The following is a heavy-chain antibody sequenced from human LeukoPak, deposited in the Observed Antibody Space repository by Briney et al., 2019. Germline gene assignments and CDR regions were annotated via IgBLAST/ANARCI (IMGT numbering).Heavy chain of an antibody. CDR1: GFTFSGYA. CDR2: ISRSGDNT. CDR3: AKAGANWFDP. J-gene: IGHJ5*02. D-gene: IGHD3-10*01. Sequence: GGSLRLSCAASGFTFSGYAMSWVRQAPGKGLQWVSTISRSGDNTYYADSVKGRFTISRDNSKNTLYVQMNSLRAEDSATYYCAKAGANWFDPWGQGTLVTVSS. V-gene: IGHV3-23*01.